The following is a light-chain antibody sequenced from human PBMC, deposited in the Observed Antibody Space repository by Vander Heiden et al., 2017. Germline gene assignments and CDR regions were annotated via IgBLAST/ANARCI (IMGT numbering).Light chain of an antibody. CDR3: QQYHNSPQT. Sequence: EIVFTQSPGTLSLSPGETATLSCRASQSVSSSYLAWYQQKPGQAPRLLIYGASSRATGIPDRFSGSGSGTDFTLTISRLEPEDFAVYYCQQYHNSPQTFGQGTRLEIK. J-gene: IGKJ5*01. V-gene: IGKV3-20*01. CDR1: QSVSSSY. CDR2: GAS.